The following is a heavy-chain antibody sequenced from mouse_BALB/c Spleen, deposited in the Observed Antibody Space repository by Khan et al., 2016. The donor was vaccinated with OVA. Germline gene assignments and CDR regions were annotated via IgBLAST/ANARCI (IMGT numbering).Heavy chain of an antibody. J-gene: IGHJ2*01. CDR1: GYSITSDYA. Sequence: EVQLQESGPGLVKPSQSLSLTCTVTGYSITSDYAWNWIRQFPGNKLEWMGYISYSGNTKYNPSLKSRISITRDTSKNQFFLQLNWVTIEDTATYYCARIQGGDFDYWGQGTTLTVSS. CDR2: ISYSGNT. D-gene: IGHD3-2*02. CDR3: ARIQGGDFDY. V-gene: IGHV3-2*02.